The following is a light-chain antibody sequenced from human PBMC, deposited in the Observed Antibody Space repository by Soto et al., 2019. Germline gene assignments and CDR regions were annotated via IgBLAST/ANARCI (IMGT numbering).Light chain of an antibody. CDR1: TSDVGGHNF. CDR3: SSYTRSSIWV. J-gene: IGLJ3*02. V-gene: IGLV2-14*01. CDR2: AVD. Sequence: QSALTQPASVSGSPGESITISCSGTTSDVGGHNFVSWFQQHPGKAPKMMIYAVDQRPSGVSIRFSGSKSGNKASLTISGLQTEDEADYYCSSYTRSSIWVFGGGTKLTVL.